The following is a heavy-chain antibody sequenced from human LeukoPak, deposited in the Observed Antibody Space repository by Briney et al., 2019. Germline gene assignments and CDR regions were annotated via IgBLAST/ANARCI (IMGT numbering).Heavy chain of an antibody. V-gene: IGHV4-59*01. Sequence: SETLSLTCTVSSGSISSYYWSWIRQPPGKGLEWIGYIYYSGSTNYNPSLKSRVTISVDTSKNQFSLKLSSVTAADTAVYYCARALRGYCSGGSCYSRPDAFDIWGQGTMVTVSS. CDR3: ARALRGYCSGGSCYSRPDAFDI. D-gene: IGHD2-15*01. CDR1: SGSISSYY. CDR2: IYYSGST. J-gene: IGHJ3*02.